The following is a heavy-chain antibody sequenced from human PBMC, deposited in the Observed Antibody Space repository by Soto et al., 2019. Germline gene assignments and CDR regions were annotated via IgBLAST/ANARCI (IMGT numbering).Heavy chain of an antibody. Sequence: EVQLVESGGGLVQPGGSLRLSCAASGFTFSSYGMHWVRQAPGKGLVWVSRINSDGSSTSSADSVRGRFTISRDNAKNTLYLQMNGLRAEDTAVYYCARDHDYGDYVGVLGYWGQGTLVTVSS. V-gene: IGHV3-74*01. CDR2: INSDGSST. CDR1: GFTFSSYG. D-gene: IGHD4-17*01. CDR3: ARDHDYGDYVGVLGY. J-gene: IGHJ4*02.